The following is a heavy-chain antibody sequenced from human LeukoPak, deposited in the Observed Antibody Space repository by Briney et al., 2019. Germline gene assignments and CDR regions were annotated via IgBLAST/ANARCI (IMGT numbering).Heavy chain of an antibody. J-gene: IGHJ4*02. Sequence: GGSLRLSCAASGFTFSSSAMHWVRRAPGKGLEWVAVISSDGSLKYYADSVKGRFTISRDNSKNTLYLQMNSLRAEDTAVYYCASSYDFWSGSLSYWGQGTLVTVSS. CDR3: ASSYDFWSGSLSY. D-gene: IGHD3-3*01. CDR2: ISSDGSLK. CDR1: GFTFSSSA. V-gene: IGHV3-30*04.